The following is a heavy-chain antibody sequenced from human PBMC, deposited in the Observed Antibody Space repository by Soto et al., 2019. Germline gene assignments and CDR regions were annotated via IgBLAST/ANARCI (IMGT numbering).Heavy chain of an antibody. CDR1: GYTFTSYG. Sequence: GESLKISCKASGYTFTSYGISWVRQAPGQGLEWMGWISAYNGNTNYAQKLQGRVTMTTDTSTSTAYMELRSLRSDDTAVYYCARDRGRYCSGGSCQEIDYWGQGTLVTVSS. CDR3: ARDRGRYCSGGSCQEIDY. D-gene: IGHD2-15*01. V-gene: IGHV1-18*01. J-gene: IGHJ4*02. CDR2: ISAYNGNT.